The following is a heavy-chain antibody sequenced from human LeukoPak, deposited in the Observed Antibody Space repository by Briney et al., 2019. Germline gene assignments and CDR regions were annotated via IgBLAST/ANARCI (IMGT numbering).Heavy chain of an antibody. CDR3: AKGRYCSGGSCYRPPLHDY. D-gene: IGHD2-15*01. CDR1: GFTFSSYA. J-gene: IGHJ4*02. Sequence: TGGSLRLSCAASGFTFSSYAMSWVRQAPGKGVEWVSAISGSGGSTYYADSVKGRFTISRDNSKNTLYLQMNSLRAEDTAVYYCAKGRYCSGGSCYRPPLHDYWGQGTLVTVSS. V-gene: IGHV3-23*01. CDR2: ISGSGGST.